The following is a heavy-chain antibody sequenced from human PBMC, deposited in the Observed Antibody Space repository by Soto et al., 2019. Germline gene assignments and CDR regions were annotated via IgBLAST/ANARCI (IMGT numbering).Heavy chain of an antibody. J-gene: IGHJ5*02. V-gene: IGHV1-8*01. CDR1: GYTFTSYD. CDR2: MNPNSGNT. Sequence: GASVKVSCKASGYTFTSYDINWVRQATGQGLEWMGWMNPNSGNTGYAQKFQGRVTMTRNTSISTAYMELSSLRSEDTAVYYCARTFHERWLQLPRGPPWGQGTLVTVSS. D-gene: IGHD5-12*01. CDR3: ARTFHERWLQLPRGPP.